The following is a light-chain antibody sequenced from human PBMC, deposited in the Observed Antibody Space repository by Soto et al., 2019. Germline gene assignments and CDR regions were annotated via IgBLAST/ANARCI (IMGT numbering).Light chain of an antibody. CDR3: QQSYSTPLT. CDR1: QSIGGF. CDR2: AAS. V-gene: IGKV1-39*01. Sequence: DIQMTQSLSSLSVSVGDRVTITCRASQSIGGFLNWYQQKLGKAPKLLIYAASSLQSGVPSRFSGSGSGTDFTLTISSLQPEDFATYYCQQSYSTPLTFGGGTKVDIK. J-gene: IGKJ4*01.